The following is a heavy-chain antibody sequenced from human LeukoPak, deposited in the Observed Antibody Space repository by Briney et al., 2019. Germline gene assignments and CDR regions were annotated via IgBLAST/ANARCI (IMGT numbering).Heavy chain of an antibody. CDR2: INHSGST. D-gene: IGHD6-19*01. CDR3: ARENDRQCFDY. CDR1: GGSFSGYY. J-gene: IGHJ4*02. Sequence: SETLSLTCAVYGGSFSGYYWSWIRQPPGKGLEWIGEINHSGSTNYNPSLKSRVTISVDTSKNQFSLKLSSVTAADTAVYYCARENDRQCFDYWGQGTLVTVSS. V-gene: IGHV4-34*01.